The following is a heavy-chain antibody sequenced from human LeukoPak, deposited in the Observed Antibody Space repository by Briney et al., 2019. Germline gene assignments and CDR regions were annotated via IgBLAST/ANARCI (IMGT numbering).Heavy chain of an antibody. V-gene: IGHV4-4*02. CDR3: ARQKWEQQGRDYYFNGLDV. Sequence: PSETLSLTCSVSIGSISSSKWWSWVRQSPVRGLEWIGEIYLYGTTNYNPSFTSRVTMSVDRSRNQFSLKLTSVTAADTAVYYCARQKWEQQGRDYYFNGLDVWGPGTTVIVSS. D-gene: IGHD1/OR15-1a*01. CDR2: IYLYGTT. CDR1: IGSISSSKW. J-gene: IGHJ6*02.